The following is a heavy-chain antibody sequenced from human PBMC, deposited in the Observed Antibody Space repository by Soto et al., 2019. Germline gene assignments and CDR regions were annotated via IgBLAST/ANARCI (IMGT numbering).Heavy chain of an antibody. V-gene: IGHV1-69*01. J-gene: IGHJ4*02. CDR3: ARNYGHDCGGGDCYFYF. CDR2: TIPLFGTP. CDR1: GGTFSRYA. D-gene: IGHD5-12*01. Sequence: QVQLVQSGAEVQKPGSSVSVSCKASGGTFSRYAINWVRQAPGHGLEWMGGTIPLFGTPNYAQKFRGRVTITADESASTAHMELRSLTSDDTAVYYCARNYGHDCGGGDCYFYFWGQGTLVTVSS.